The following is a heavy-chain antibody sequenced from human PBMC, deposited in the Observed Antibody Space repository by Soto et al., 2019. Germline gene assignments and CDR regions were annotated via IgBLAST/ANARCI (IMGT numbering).Heavy chain of an antibody. CDR3: TRDTYTALDY. CDR2: IRNRGQSHIA. CDR1: GFTFSDHY. V-gene: IGHV3-72*01. Sequence: EVQLVESGGGLVQPGGSLRLSGAAYGFTFSDHYMDWVREAPGKGLEWVGRIRNRGQSHIADYAASVKGRFIMSRDDSENSLHLQMNSLKIEDTAVYYCTRDTYTALDYWGQGTLVTVSS. J-gene: IGHJ4*02. D-gene: IGHD2-2*02.